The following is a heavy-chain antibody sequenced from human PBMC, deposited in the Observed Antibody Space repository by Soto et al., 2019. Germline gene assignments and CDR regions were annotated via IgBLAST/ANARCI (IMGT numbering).Heavy chain of an antibody. CDR3: APSRGSRKGFDP. V-gene: IGHV3-23*01. J-gene: IGHJ5*02. D-gene: IGHD6-13*01. CDR1: GFTFSSYA. Sequence: LRLSCAASGFTFSSYAMSWVRQAPGKGLEWVSAISGSGGSTYYADSVKGRFTISRDNSKNTLYLQMNSLRAEDTAVYYCAPSRGSRKGFDPWGQGTLVTVSS. CDR2: ISGSGGST.